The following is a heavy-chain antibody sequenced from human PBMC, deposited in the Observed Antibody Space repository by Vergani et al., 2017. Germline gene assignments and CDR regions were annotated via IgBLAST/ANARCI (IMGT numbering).Heavy chain of an antibody. CDR1: GFTFSSYV. Sequence: QVQLVESGGGVVQPGGSLRLSCAASGFTFSSYVMHWVRQAPGKGLEWVAFIRYDGSNKYYADSVKGRFTISRDNSKNTLYLQMNSLRAEDTAVYYCAKDQVGYCSSTSCSGPDYWGQGTLVTVSS. CDR3: AKDQVGYCSSTSCSGPDY. V-gene: IGHV3-30*02. D-gene: IGHD2-2*01. J-gene: IGHJ4*02. CDR2: IRYDGSNK.